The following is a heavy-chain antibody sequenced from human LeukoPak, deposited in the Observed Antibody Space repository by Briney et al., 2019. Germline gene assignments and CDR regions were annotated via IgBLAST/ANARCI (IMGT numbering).Heavy chain of an antibody. J-gene: IGHJ5*02. CDR2: IYYSGST. CDR1: GGSISSSSYY. CDR3: ARVGYCSGGSCLWFDP. D-gene: IGHD2-15*01. V-gene: IGHV4-39*07. Sequence: SETLSLTCTVSGGSISSSSYYWGWIRQPPGKGLEWIGSIYYSGSTYYNPSLKSRVTISVDTSKNQFSLKLSSVTVADTAVYYCARVGYCSGGSCLWFDPWGQGTLVTVSS.